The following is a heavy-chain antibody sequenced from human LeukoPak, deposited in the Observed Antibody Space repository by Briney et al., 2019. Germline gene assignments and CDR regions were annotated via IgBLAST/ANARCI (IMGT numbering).Heavy chain of an antibody. CDR3: ARRLRRENWFDP. CDR2: ISSSSSYI. V-gene: IGHV3-21*01. Sequence: PGGSLRLSCAASGFTFSSYSMNWVRQAPGEGLEWVSSISSSSSYIYYADSVKGRFTISRDNAKNSLYLQMSSLRAEDTAVYYCARRLRRENWFDPWGQGTLVTVSS. J-gene: IGHJ5*02. CDR1: GFTFSSYS. D-gene: IGHD4-17*01.